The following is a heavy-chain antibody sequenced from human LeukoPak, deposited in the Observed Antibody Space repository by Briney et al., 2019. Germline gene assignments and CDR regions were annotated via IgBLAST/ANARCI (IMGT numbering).Heavy chain of an antibody. CDR2: ISVSGNT. CDR1: GFTLSSYA. CDR3: AKSQGRERPTFFPQGQRTKGYFDY. J-gene: IGHJ4*02. Sequence: GGSLRLSCAASGFTLSSYAMSWVRQGPGKGLEWVSAISVSGNTYHSDSVKGRFTISRDSSKNTLYLQMNSLRAEDTAVYYCAKSQGRERPTFFPQGQRTKGYFDYWGQGTLVTVSS. V-gene: IGHV3-23*01. D-gene: IGHD2/OR15-2a*01.